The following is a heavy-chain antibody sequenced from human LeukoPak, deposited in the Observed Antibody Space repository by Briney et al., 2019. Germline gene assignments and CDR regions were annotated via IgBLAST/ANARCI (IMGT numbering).Heavy chain of an antibody. D-gene: IGHD5/OR15-5a*01. CDR3: ARDVYTHFDF. Sequence: SETLSLTCTVSGDPISSGSYYWSWIRQPAGKGLEWIGRIYTTGNTNYNSSLKSRVTISVDTSKNQFSLKLSSVTAADTAVYYCARDVYTHFDFWGQGTLVTVSS. V-gene: IGHV4-61*02. CDR2: IYTTGNT. CDR1: GDPISSGSYY. J-gene: IGHJ4*02.